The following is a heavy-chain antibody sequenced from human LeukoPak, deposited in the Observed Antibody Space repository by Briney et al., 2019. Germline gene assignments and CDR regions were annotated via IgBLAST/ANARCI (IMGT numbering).Heavy chain of an antibody. D-gene: IGHD4-17*01. CDR1: GFTFSSYA. CDR2: ISGIGTTT. J-gene: IGHJ5*02. CDR3: TRKRTTSVTDWFDP. V-gene: IGHV3-23*01. Sequence: GGSLRLSCTASGFTFSSYAMTCVRDAPGKGLECVSVISGIGTTTYYADSVKGRFTISRDNSKNTLFLHMNSLRLQDPPTYNCTRKRTTSVTDWFDPWGQGTLVTVSS.